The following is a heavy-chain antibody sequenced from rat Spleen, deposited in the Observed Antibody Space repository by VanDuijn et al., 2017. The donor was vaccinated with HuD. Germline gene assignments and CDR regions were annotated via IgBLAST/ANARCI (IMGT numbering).Heavy chain of an antibody. D-gene: IGHD1-2*01. CDR1: GFTFSNYA. Sequence: EVQLVESGGGLVQPGRSLKLSCAASGFTFSNYAMAWVRQTPTKGLEWVASISSSGGTPYYRDSVKGRFTISRDNSKNTLYLQMDSLRSEDTATYYCARGLYSSYIYGVMDAWGQGASVTVSS. CDR2: ISSSGGTP. J-gene: IGHJ4*01. V-gene: IGHV5S13*01. CDR3: ARGLYSSYIYGVMDA.